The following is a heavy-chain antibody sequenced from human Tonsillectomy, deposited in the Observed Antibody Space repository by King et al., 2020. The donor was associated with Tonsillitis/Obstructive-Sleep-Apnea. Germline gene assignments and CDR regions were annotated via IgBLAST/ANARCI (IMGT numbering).Heavy chain of an antibody. CDR3: VFPHDYYYYMDV. Sequence: VQLVESGAEVKKPGASVNVSCKASGYTFTSYDIHWVRQATGQGLEWMGWMNPNSGDTAYAQKFQGRVTMTRNTSISTAYMELSSLRSEDTAVYYCVFPHDYYYYMDVWGKGTTVTVSS. J-gene: IGHJ6*03. CDR2: MNPNSGDT. CDR1: GYTFTSYD. V-gene: IGHV1-8*01.